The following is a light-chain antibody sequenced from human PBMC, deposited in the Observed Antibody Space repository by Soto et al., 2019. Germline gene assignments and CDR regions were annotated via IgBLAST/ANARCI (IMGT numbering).Light chain of an antibody. Sequence: DIQMTQSPSTLSASVGDRVTISCRATQSISSWLAWYQQKPGKAPTLLIYQTSSLESGVPSRFSASGSGTEFALTISTLQPDDFATYYGQQYNSSSDTFGQGTKLEIK. CDR3: QQYNSSSDT. J-gene: IGKJ2*01. CDR1: QSISSW. CDR2: QTS. V-gene: IGKV1-5*03.